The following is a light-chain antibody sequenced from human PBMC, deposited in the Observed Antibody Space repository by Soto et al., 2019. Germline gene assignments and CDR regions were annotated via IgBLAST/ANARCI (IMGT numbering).Light chain of an antibody. V-gene: IGKV3-20*01. Sequence: EIVLTQSPGTLSLSPGERATLSCRASQSVSSSYLAWYQQKPGQAPRLLIYGASSRATGIPDRFSGSGSGTDLTLNISRLEPEDFAVYYCQQYGSSPPITFGQGTRLEI. J-gene: IGKJ5*01. CDR3: QQYGSSPPIT. CDR2: GAS. CDR1: QSVSSSY.